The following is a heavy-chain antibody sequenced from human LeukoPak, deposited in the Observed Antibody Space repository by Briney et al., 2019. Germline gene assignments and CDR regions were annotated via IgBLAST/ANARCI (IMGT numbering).Heavy chain of an antibody. Sequence: QAGGSLRLSCAASGFTFSSYAISWVRQAPGKGLEWVSAISGSGGSTYYADSVKGRFTISRDNSKNTLYLQMNSLRAEDTAVYYCARDSAWSGYITMIPPTDFDYWGQGTLVTVSS. CDR1: GFTFSSYA. V-gene: IGHV3-23*01. D-gene: IGHD3-22*01. CDR3: ARDSAWSGYITMIPPTDFDY. J-gene: IGHJ4*02. CDR2: ISGSGGST.